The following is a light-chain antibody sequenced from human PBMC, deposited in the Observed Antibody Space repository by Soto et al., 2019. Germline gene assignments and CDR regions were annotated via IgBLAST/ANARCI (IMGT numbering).Light chain of an antibody. V-gene: IGLV2-14*01. J-gene: IGLJ1*01. Sequence: QSVLTQPASVSGSPGQSITISCTGTSSEVGGYNYVSWYPPHPGKAPKVMIYEFSNRPSGVSNRLSGSKSGNTASLTISVIQAEDEADYYCSSYTSSDTLYVFVTGTKVTVL. CDR3: SSYTSSDTLYV. CDR2: EFS. CDR1: SSEVGGYNY.